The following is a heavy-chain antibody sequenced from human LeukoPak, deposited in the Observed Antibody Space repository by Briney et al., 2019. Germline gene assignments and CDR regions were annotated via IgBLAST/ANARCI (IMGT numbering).Heavy chain of an antibody. CDR3: ARRTAKWNHRSPEFDP. CDR1: GGSISGYY. CDR2: IYFGGTT. D-gene: IGHD1-14*01. Sequence: SETLSLTCTVSGGSISGYYWSWIRQPPGKGLEWIGDIYFGGTTNYKTSLKSRVTISLHTSTTQFSLNLTSVTAADTAEYFCARRTAKWNHRSPEFDPWGQGTLVIVSS. V-gene: IGHV4-59*08. J-gene: IGHJ5*01.